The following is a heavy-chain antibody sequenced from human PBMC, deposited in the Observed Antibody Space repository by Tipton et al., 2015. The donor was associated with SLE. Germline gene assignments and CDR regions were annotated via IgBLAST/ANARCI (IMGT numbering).Heavy chain of an antibody. CDR2: INSDGRST. Sequence: SLRLSCAASGFTFSIYWMHWVRQVPGKGLVWVSRINSDGRSTRYADSVKGRFTISRDNAKNTLYLQMNSLRAEDTAVYYCAREYPGYFYYMDVWGKGITVTVSS. CDR1: GFTFSIYW. CDR3: AREYPGYFYYMDV. J-gene: IGHJ6*03. V-gene: IGHV3-74*01. D-gene: IGHD2-2*01.